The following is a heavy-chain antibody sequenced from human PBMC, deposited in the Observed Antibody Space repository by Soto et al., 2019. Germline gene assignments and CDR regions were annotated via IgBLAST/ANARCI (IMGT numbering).Heavy chain of an antibody. Sequence: SLRLSCAASGFTFSSYAMSWVRQAPGKGLEWVSAISGSGGSTYYADSVKGRFTISRDNSKNTLYLQMNSLRAEDTAVYYCAKGRITMVRGVRYYYYGMDVWGQGTTVTVSS. CDR3: AKGRITMVRGVRYYYYGMDV. J-gene: IGHJ6*02. D-gene: IGHD3-10*01. CDR2: ISGSGGST. CDR1: GFTFSSYA. V-gene: IGHV3-23*01.